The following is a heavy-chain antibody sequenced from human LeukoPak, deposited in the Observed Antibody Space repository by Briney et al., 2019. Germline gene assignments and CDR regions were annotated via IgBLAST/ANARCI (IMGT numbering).Heavy chain of an antibody. CDR1: GFTFSSYG. J-gene: IGHJ4*02. CDR2: IRYDGSNK. Sequence: PGGSLRLSCAASGFTFSSYGMHWVRQAPGKGLEWVAFIRYDGSNKYYADSVKGRFTISRDNFKNTLYLQMNSLRAEDTAVYYCAKGDYYDSSGYLPYFDYWGQGTLVTVSS. V-gene: IGHV3-30*02. CDR3: AKGDYYDSSGYLPYFDY. D-gene: IGHD3-22*01.